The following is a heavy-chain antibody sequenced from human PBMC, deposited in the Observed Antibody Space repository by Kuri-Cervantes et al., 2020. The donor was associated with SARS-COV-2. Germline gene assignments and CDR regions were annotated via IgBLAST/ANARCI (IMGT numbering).Heavy chain of an antibody. CDR2: IYHSGST. V-gene: IGHV4-38-2*01. Sequence: SETLSLTCAVSGYSISSGYYWGWIRQPPGKGLEWIGSIYHSGSTYYNPSLKSRVTISVDTSKNQFSLKLSSVTAADTAVYYCARGADHYDAFDIWGQGTVVTVSS. CDR3: ARGADHYDAFDI. J-gene: IGHJ3*02. CDR1: GYSISSGYY. D-gene: IGHD1-14*01.